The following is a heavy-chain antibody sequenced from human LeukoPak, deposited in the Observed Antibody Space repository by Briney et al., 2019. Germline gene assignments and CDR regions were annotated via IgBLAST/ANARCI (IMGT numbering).Heavy chain of an antibody. CDR1: GGSFSGYY. J-gene: IGHJ4*02. Sequence: SETLSLTCAVYGGSFSGYYWSWIRQPPGKGLEWIGEINHSGSTNYNPSLKSRVTISVDTSKNQFSLKLSSVTDADTAVYYCARDSSSWYRGEYYFDYWGQGTLVTVSS. D-gene: IGHD6-13*01. CDR3: ARDSSSWYRGEYYFDY. V-gene: IGHV4-34*01. CDR2: INHSGST.